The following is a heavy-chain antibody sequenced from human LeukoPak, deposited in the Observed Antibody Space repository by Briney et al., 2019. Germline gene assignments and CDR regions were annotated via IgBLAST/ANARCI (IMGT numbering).Heavy chain of an antibody. CDR3: AASFGDYVNWFGP. Sequence: GGSLRLSCAASGFTFDDYGMSWVRQAPGKGLEWVSGINWNGGSTGYADSVKGRFTISRDNAKNSLYLQMNSLRAEDTALYHCAASFGDYVNWFGPWGQGTLVTVSS. V-gene: IGHV3-20*01. J-gene: IGHJ5*02. CDR2: INWNGGST. D-gene: IGHD4-17*01. CDR1: GFTFDDYG.